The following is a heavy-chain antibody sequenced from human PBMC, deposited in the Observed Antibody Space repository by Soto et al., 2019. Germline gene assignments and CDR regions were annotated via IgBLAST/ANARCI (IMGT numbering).Heavy chain of an antibody. CDR1: GFTFSSYG. D-gene: IGHD6-19*01. V-gene: IGHV3-30*18. CDR2: ISYDGSNK. J-gene: IGHJ4*02. CDR3: AKDRPRIAVAGYFDY. Sequence: GGSLRLSCAASGFTFSSYGMHWVRQAPGKGLEWVAVISYDGSNKYYADSVKGRFTISRDNSKNTLYLQMNSLRAEDTAVYYCAKDRPRIAVAGYFDYWGQETLVTVSS.